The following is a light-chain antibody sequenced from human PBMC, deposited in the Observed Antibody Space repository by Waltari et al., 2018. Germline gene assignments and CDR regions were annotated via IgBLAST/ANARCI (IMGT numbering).Light chain of an antibody. Sequence: EIVLTQFPATLSLSPGERATLSCRASQCVSSYLVWYQQNPGQTPRLVIYDASTMAPGIPARFSGSGSGTDFTLPISSLDPEDFAVYYCHQRSNWPITFGQGTRLEIK. J-gene: IGKJ5*01. V-gene: IGKV3-11*01. CDR3: HQRSNWPIT. CDR1: QCVSSY. CDR2: DAS.